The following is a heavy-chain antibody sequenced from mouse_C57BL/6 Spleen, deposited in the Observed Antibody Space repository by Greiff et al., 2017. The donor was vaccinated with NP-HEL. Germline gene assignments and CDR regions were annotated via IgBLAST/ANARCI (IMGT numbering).Heavy chain of an antibody. CDR1: GYTFTDYN. D-gene: IGHD1-1*01. CDR3: ARRGYYYYGSSYCWYFDV. V-gene: IGHV1-18*01. Sequence: VQLKQSGPELVKPGASVKIPCKASGYTFTDYNMDWVKQSHGKSLEWIGDINPNNGGTIYNQKFKGKATLTVDKSSSTAYMELRSLTSEDTAVYYCARRGYYYYGSSYCWYFDVWGTGTTVTVSS. CDR2: INPNNGGT. J-gene: IGHJ1*03.